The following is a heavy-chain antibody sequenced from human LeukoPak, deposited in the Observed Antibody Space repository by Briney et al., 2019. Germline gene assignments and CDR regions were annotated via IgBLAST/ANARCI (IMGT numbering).Heavy chain of an antibody. Sequence: GGSLRLSCAASGFTFSSYAMSWVRQAPGKGLEWVSAISGSGGSTYYADSVKGRFTISRDNSKNTLYLQMNSLRAEDTAVYYCAKDRNYDLLTGYYQGGYFDYWGQGTVVTVSS. V-gene: IGHV3-23*01. D-gene: IGHD3-9*01. CDR2: ISGSGGST. J-gene: IGHJ4*02. CDR3: AKDRNYDLLTGYYQGGYFDY. CDR1: GFTFSSYA.